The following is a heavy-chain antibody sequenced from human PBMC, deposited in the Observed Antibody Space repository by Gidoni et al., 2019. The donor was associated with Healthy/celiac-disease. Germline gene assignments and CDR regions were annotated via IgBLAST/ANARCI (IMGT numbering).Heavy chain of an antibody. D-gene: IGHD3-22*01. J-gene: IGHJ6*02. CDR3: ARGPMIDYYYYGMDV. V-gene: IGHV3-48*03. CDR2: ISSSGSTL. Sequence: EVQLVESGGGLVQPGGSLRLSCAASGFTFRSYEMNWVRQAPGKGVAWVSSISSSGSTLSYAASVKGRFTISRDNAKNSLYLQMNSLRAEDTAVYYCARGPMIDYYYYGMDVWGQGTTVTVSS. CDR1: GFTFRSYE.